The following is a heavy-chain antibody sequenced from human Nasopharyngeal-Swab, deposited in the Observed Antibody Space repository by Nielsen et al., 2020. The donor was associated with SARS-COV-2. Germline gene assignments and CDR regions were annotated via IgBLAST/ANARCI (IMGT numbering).Heavy chain of an antibody. CDR1: GFTFSSYG. V-gene: IGHV3-33*01. CDR2: IWYDGSNK. D-gene: IGHD6-19*01. CDR3: ARDKERAGYSSGWYGL. J-gene: IGHJ4*02. Sequence: GESLKISCAASGFTFSSYGMHWDRQAPGKGLEWGAVIWYDGSNKYYADSVKGRFTISRDNSKNTLYLQMNSLRAEDTAVYYCARDKERAGYSSGWYGLGGQGTRVTVSS.